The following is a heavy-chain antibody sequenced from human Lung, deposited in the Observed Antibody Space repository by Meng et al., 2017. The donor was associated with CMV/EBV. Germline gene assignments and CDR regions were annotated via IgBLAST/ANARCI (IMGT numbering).Heavy chain of an antibody. J-gene: IGHJ4*02. D-gene: IGHD3-22*01. CDR1: GGSINSGGYY. CDR2: IYHSGTT. Sequence: SETLSLXXTVSGGSINSGGYYWSWIRQHPGKGLEWIGHIYHSGTTSYNPSLKSRVSTSVDTSKKQFSLKLSSTTAADTAVYYCARAQYYYDSSAFFEYWGQGXLVTVSS. V-gene: IGHV4-31*03. CDR3: ARAQYYYDSSAFFEY.